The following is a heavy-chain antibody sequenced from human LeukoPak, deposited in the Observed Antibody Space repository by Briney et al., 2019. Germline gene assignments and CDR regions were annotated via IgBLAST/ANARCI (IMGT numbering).Heavy chain of an antibody. CDR1: GYSISSGYY. Sequence: PSETLSLTCTVSGYSISSGYYWGWIRQPPGKGLEWIGSIYYTGTTYYIPSLQSRVAISVDTSKNQFSLKLTSVTTADTAVYYCARLLHDATWRFNYWGQGTLVTVSS. D-gene: IGHD4/OR15-4a*01. CDR2: IYYTGTT. J-gene: IGHJ4*02. V-gene: IGHV4-38-2*02. CDR3: ARLLHDATWRFNY.